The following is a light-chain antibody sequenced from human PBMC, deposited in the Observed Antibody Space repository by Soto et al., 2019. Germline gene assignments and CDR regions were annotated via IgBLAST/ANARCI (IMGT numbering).Light chain of an antibody. J-gene: IGKJ5*01. V-gene: IGKV4-1*01. CDR1: QSVLYSSNNKNY. Sequence: DIVMTQSPDSLAVSLGERATINCKPSQSVLYSSNNKNYLAWYQQKPGQPPKLLIYWASTRASGVPDRFSGSGSGTDFTLTISSLQAEDVAVYYCQQYYNTPITFGQGPRLEIK. CDR3: QQYYNTPIT. CDR2: WAS.